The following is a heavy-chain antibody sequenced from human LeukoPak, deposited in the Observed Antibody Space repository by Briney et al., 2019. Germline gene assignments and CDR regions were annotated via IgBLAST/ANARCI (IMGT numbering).Heavy chain of an antibody. V-gene: IGHV4-34*01. Sequence: SETLSLTCAAYGGSFSGYYWSWIRQPPGKGLEWIWEINHSGSTNYNPSLKSRVAISVDTSKNQFSLKLSSVTAADTAVYYCARVATRRCSSTSCYYPDAFDIWGQGTMVTVSS. CDR3: ARVATRRCSSTSCYYPDAFDI. CDR2: INHSGST. D-gene: IGHD2-2*01. CDR1: GGSFSGYY. J-gene: IGHJ3*02.